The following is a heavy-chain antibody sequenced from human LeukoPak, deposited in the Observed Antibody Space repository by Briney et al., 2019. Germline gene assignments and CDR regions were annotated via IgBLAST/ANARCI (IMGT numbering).Heavy chain of an antibody. Sequence: PGGSLRLSCSVSGLSFSRYPMHWVRQAPGKGLEYASAISSNGGSTYYADSVKGRFTISRDNSKNTMYLQMNSLRGEDTAVYYCVKDQAGTTGNAFDIWGQGRVVTVSS. D-gene: IGHD1-1*01. CDR2: ISSNGGST. CDR3: VKDQAGTTGNAFDI. J-gene: IGHJ3*02. CDR1: GLSFSRYP. V-gene: IGHV3-64D*06.